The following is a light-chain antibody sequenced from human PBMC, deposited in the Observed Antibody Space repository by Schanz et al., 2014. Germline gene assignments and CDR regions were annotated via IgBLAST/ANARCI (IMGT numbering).Light chain of an antibody. Sequence: QSVLTQPPSASGTPGQRVTISCSGSSSNIGSTTVNWYQQLPGTAPKLLIYSSNQRPSGVPDRFSGSKSGTSASLAISGLQSEDEADYHCAAWDDSLHGWVFGGGTKLTVL. CDR3: AAWDDSLHGWV. CDR1: SSNIGSTT. V-gene: IGLV1-44*01. J-gene: IGLJ3*02. CDR2: SSN.